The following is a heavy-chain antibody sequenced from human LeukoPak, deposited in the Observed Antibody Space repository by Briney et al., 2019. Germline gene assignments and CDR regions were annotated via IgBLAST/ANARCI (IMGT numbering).Heavy chain of an antibody. J-gene: IGHJ4*02. CDR1: GFTFSSYA. CDR2: IEEHGSQI. V-gene: IGHV3-7*01. D-gene: IGHD3-9*01. Sequence: PGGSLRLSCAASGFTFSSYAMSWVRQAPGKGLEWVANIEEHGSQIYYVDSVKGRFTTSRDNAKNSVYLQMNSLRVEDTAVYYCARVGRVTTPRYSDYWGQGTLVTVSS. CDR3: ARVGRVTTPRYSDY.